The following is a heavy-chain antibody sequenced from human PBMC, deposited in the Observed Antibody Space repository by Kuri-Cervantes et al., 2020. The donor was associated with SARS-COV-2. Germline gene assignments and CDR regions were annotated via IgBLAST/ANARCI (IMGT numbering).Heavy chain of an antibody. CDR3: ARCYYDSSDIRDAFDI. D-gene: IGHD3-22*01. Sequence: SQTLSLTCAVYGGSFSGYYWSWIRQPPGKGLEWIGEINHSGSTNYNPSLKSRVTVSVDTSKNQFSLKLSSVTAADTAVYYCARCYYDSSDIRDAFDIWGQGTVVTVSS. CDR1: GGSFSGYY. CDR2: INHSGST. J-gene: IGHJ3*02. V-gene: IGHV4-34*01.